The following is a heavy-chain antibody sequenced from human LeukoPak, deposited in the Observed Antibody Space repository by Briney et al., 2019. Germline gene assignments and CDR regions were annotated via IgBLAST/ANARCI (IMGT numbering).Heavy chain of an antibody. CDR3: ARALDMSFDI. CDR2: ISYDGSNK. Sequence: GGSLRLSCAASGFTFSSYAMHWVRQAPGKGLEWVAVISYDGSNKYYVDSVKGRFTISRDNSKNTLYLQMNSLGAEDTAVYYCARALDMSFDIWGQGTMVTVSS. V-gene: IGHV3-30-3*01. J-gene: IGHJ3*02. D-gene: IGHD2-15*01. CDR1: GFTFSSYA.